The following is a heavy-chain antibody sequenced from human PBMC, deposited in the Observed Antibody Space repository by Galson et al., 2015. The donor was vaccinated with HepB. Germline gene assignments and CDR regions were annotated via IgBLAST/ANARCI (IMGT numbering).Heavy chain of an antibody. CDR3: AKAGSPYDYSYGMDV. Sequence: SLRLSCAASGFIFGNYEIHWVRQAPGKGLEWVAVTSNDGSKKFYADSVKGRFTISRDSPRNILFLQMNNLRAEDAAVYYCAKAGSPYDYSYGMDVWGQGTTVTVSS. D-gene: IGHD3-16*01. V-gene: IGHV3-30*18. CDR2: TSNDGSKK. J-gene: IGHJ6*02. CDR1: GFIFGNYE.